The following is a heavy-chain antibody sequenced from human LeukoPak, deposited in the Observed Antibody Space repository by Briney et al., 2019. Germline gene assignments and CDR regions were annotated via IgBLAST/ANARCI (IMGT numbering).Heavy chain of an antibody. D-gene: IGHD3-3*01. CDR2: ISSSSSTI. Sequence: GGSLRLSCAASGFTFSTYSINWVRQAPGKGPEWVPYISSSSSTIYYADSVKGRFTISRDNAKNSLYLQMNSLRAEDTAVYYCARVGVGGGRFDSWGQGTLVTVSS. CDR1: GFTFSTYS. J-gene: IGHJ4*02. V-gene: IGHV3-48*01. CDR3: ARVGVGGGRFDS.